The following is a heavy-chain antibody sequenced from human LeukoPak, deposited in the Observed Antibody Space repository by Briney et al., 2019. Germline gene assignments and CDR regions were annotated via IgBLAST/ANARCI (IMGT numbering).Heavy chain of an antibody. Sequence: GGSLRLSCAASGFTFSSYSMNWVRQAPGKGLEWVSYISSSDNTIYYAESVKGRFTISRDNAKNSLYLQMNSLRAEDTAVYYCAREQQLVHLHFFDYWGQGTLVTVSS. CDR2: ISSSDNTI. CDR3: AREQQLVHLHFFDY. D-gene: IGHD6-13*01. J-gene: IGHJ4*02. V-gene: IGHV3-48*04. CDR1: GFTFSSYS.